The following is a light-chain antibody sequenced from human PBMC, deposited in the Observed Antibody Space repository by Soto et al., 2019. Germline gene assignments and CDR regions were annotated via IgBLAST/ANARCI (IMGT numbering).Light chain of an antibody. J-gene: IGKJ1*01. Sequence: EIVLTQSPGTLSLSPGERATLSCRASQTVTSNYLAWYQRKPGQAPRLLIYGASSRATDIPDRFSGSGSGTDFTLTITRLEPEDFAVYFCQQYAGSPSTFGQGTKGEIK. CDR1: QTVTSNY. CDR3: QQYAGSPST. CDR2: GAS. V-gene: IGKV3-20*01.